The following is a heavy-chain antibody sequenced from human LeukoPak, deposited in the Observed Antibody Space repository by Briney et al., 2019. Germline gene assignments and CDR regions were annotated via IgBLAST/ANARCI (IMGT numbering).Heavy chain of an antibody. V-gene: IGHV3-30*18. CDR3: AKDRANWGVNYYYYGMDV. CDR2: ISYDGSNK. Sequence: PGGSLRLSCAASGFTFSSYGMHWVRQAPGKGLEWVAVISYDGSNKYYADSVKGRFTISRDNSKNTLYLQMNSLRAEDTAVYYCAKDRANWGVNYYYYGMDVWGQGTTVTVSS. J-gene: IGHJ6*02. D-gene: IGHD7-27*01. CDR1: GFTFSSYG.